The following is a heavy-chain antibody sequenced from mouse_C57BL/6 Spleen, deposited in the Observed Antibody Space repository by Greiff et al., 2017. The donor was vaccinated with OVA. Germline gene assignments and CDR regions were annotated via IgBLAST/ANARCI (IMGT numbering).Heavy chain of an antibody. D-gene: IGHD1-1*01. Sequence: EVKVEESGGGLVQPGGSMKLSCVASGFTFSNYWMNWVRQSPEKGLEWVAQIRLKSDNYATHYAESVKGRFTISRDDSKSSVYLQMNNLRAEDTGIYYCTGGITTVPGDYWGQGTTLTVSS. J-gene: IGHJ2*01. CDR1: GFTFSNYW. CDR2: IRLKSDNYAT. CDR3: TGGITTVPGDY. V-gene: IGHV6-3*01.